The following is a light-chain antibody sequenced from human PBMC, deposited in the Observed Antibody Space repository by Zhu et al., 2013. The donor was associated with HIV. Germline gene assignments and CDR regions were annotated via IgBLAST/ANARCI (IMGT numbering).Light chain of an antibody. CDR1: ESVRSN. J-gene: IGKJ1*01. CDR2: GAS. Sequence: EIVMTQSPATLSVSPGERATLSCRASESVRSNLAWYQQKPGQAPRLLLYGASTRATGIPARFSGSGSGTEFTLTISSLQSEDFAVYYCQQYNNWPQTFGQGTKVEIK. CDR3: QQYNNWPQT. V-gene: IGKV3D-15*01.